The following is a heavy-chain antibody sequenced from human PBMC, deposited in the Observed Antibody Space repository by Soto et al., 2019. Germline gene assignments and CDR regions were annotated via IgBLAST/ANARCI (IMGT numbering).Heavy chain of an antibody. J-gene: IGHJ4*02. Sequence: EVQLVESGGGLVKPGGSLRLSCAASGFSFSSYSMNWVRQAPGKGLEWVSTITTSSTYIYYADSVKGRFTISRDNAKNSLYLQMNSLRAEDTARYYCTRSQWHPNDYWGQGTLVTVSS. D-gene: IGHD6-19*01. CDR2: ITTSSTYI. CDR1: GFSFSSYS. CDR3: TRSQWHPNDY. V-gene: IGHV3-21*01.